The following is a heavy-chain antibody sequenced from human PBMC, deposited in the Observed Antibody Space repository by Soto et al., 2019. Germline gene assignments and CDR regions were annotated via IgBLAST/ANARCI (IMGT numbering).Heavy chain of an antibody. CDR2: IYYSGTT. CDR1: GGSISSSSYH. J-gene: IGHJ4*02. V-gene: IGHV4-39*01. CDR3: ARSISVAMDF. Sequence: QLQLQESGPGLVKPSETLSLTCTVSGGSISSSSYHWGWIRQPPGKGLEGIGSIYYSGTTYYNPSLKSRVNISVDTPNNQFSLKLSSVTAADTAVYSCARSISVAMDFWGQGTLVTVSS. D-gene: IGHD5-12*01.